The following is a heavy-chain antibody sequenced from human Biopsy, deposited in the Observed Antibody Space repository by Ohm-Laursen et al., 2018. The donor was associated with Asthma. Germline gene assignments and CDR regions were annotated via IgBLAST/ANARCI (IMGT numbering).Heavy chain of an antibody. CDR3: ARTYFDFLTGQVHDAFAM. Sequence: EASVKVSCKTSGYTFINYVIHWVRQAPEHSLEWMGWINAANGNTKYSQKFQGRLTISRDTSASTAYMDLSSLRSEDTAVYYCARTYFDFLTGQVHDAFAMWGQGTMVTVSS. CDR2: INAANGNT. D-gene: IGHD3-9*01. J-gene: IGHJ3*02. CDR1: GYTFINYV. V-gene: IGHV1-3*01.